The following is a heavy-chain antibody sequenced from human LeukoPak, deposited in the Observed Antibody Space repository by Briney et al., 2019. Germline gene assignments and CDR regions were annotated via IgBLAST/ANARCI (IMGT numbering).Heavy chain of an antibody. V-gene: IGHV1-18*01. CDR2: ISGYNGNT. J-gene: IGHJ4*02. CDR1: GYSFSNYG. Sequence: GASVKVSCKASGYSFSNYGIRWVRQAAGQGLEGMGWISGYNGNTNYAQKFQGRVTMATDTSTSTAYMELRSLRSDDTAVYYCARDCGYQCLFDYWGQGTLVTVSS. CDR3: ARDCGYQCLFDY. D-gene: IGHD5-12*01.